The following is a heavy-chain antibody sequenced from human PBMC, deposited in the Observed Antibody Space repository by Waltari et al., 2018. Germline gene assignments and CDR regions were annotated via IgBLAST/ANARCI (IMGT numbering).Heavy chain of an antibody. V-gene: IGHV3-7*01. J-gene: IGHJ4*02. CDR1: GFTFSSYW. D-gene: IGHD1-26*01. Sequence: EVQLVESGGGLVQPGGSLRLSCAASGFTFSSYWMSWVRQAPGKGLEWVANIKQDGSEKYYVDSVKGRFTISRDNAKNSLYLQMNSLRAEDTAVYYCARATGRLLVGASDYWGQGTLVTVSS. CDR2: IKQDGSEK. CDR3: ARATGRLLVGASDY.